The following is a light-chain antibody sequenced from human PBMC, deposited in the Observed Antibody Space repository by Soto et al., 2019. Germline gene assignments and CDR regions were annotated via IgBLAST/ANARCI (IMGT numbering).Light chain of an antibody. J-gene: IGLJ1*01. Sequence: QSALTQAASVSGFPGQSITISCTGTSSDVGGYNYVSWYQQHPGKAPKLMIYDVSNRPSGVSNRFSGSKSGNTASLTISGLQAEDEADYYCSSYTSISTLVVFGTGTKLTVL. CDR1: SSDVGGYNY. CDR3: SSYTSISTLVV. CDR2: DVS. V-gene: IGLV2-14*01.